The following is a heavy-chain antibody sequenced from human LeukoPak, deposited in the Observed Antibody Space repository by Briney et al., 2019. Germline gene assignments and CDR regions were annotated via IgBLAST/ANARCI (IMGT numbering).Heavy chain of an antibody. V-gene: IGHV3-74*01. CDR1: GFTFSSYW. CDR2: INSDGSST. Sequence: GGSLRLSCAASGFTFSSYWMHWVRQAPGKGLVWVSRINSDGSSTSYADSVKGRFTISRDNAKNTLYLQMNSLRAEDTAVYSCARVWYSNRWYSLEHGGWFDPWGQGTLVTVSS. D-gene: IGHD6-13*01. CDR3: ARVWYSNRWYSLEHGGWFDP. J-gene: IGHJ5*02.